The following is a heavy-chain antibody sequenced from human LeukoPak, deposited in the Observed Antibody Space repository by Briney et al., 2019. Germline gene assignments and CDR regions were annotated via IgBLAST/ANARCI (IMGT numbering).Heavy chain of an antibody. CDR3: ASVITTVRGVRPTH. Sequence: ASVKVSCKASGGTFSSYAISWVRQAPGQGLEWMGGIIPIFGKANYAQKFQGRVTITADESTSTAYMELSSLRSEDTAVYYCASVITTVRGVRPTHWGQGTLVTVPS. D-gene: IGHD3-10*01. CDR1: GGTFSSYA. CDR2: IIPIFGKA. V-gene: IGHV1-69*13. J-gene: IGHJ4*02.